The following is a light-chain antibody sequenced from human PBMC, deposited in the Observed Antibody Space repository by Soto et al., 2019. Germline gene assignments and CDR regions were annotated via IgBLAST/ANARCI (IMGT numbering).Light chain of an antibody. CDR2: LEGSGSY. V-gene: IGLV4-60*03. J-gene: IGLJ2*01. CDR1: SGRSSYI. CDR3: ETWDSNTVV. Sequence: QLVLTQSSSASASLGSSVKLTCTLSSGRSSYIIAWHQQQPGKAPRYLMKLEGSGSYNKGSGVPDRFSGSSSGADRNLTISNLQSEDEADYYCETWDSNTVVFGGGTQLTVL.